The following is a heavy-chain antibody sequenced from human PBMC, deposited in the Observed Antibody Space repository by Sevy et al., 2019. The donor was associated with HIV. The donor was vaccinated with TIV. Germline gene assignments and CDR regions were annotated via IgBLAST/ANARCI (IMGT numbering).Heavy chain of an antibody. CDR2: ISAYNGNT. Sequence: ASLKVSCKASGYTFTSYGISWVRQAPGQGLEWMGWISAYNGNTNYAQKLQGRVTMTTDTSTSTAYMELRSLRSDDTAMYYCARDPSYYYGSGSYFDYWGQGTLVTVSS. V-gene: IGHV1-18*01. CDR3: ARDPSYYYGSGSYFDY. D-gene: IGHD3-10*01. J-gene: IGHJ4*02. CDR1: GYTFTSYG.